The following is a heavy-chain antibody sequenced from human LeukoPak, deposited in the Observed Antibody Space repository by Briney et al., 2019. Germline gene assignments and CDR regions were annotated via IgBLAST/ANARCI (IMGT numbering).Heavy chain of an antibody. Sequence: GGSPILSCAASGLTFSSYSMNWVRQVPGKGLEWVSSISGSSSYIYYADSVKGRYTISRDNAKKSLWLQMNSLRAEDTAVYYCAIGYCSSDNCPDYWGQRTLVSASS. D-gene: IGHD2-15*01. V-gene: IGHV3-21*01. CDR3: AIGYCSSDNCPDY. CDR1: GLTFSSYS. CDR2: ISGSSSYI. J-gene: IGHJ4*02.